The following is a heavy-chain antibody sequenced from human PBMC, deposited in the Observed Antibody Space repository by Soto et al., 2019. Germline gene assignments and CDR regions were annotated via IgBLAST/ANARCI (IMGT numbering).Heavy chain of an antibody. Sequence: GGSLRLSCAASGFTFDDYAMHWVRQAPGKGLEWVSGISWNSGSIGYADSVKGRFTISRDNAKNSLYLQMNSLRAEDTALYYCAKGSDFWSGYQDAFDIWGQGTMVTVSS. CDR2: ISWNSGSI. D-gene: IGHD3-3*01. V-gene: IGHV3-9*01. CDR3: AKGSDFWSGYQDAFDI. J-gene: IGHJ3*02. CDR1: GFTFDDYA.